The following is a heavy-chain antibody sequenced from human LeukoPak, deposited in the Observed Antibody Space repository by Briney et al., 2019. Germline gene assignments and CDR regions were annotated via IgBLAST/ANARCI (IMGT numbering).Heavy chain of an antibody. Sequence: SESLSLTCAVYGGAFSGYYWSCIRHRPGEGLEWIGEINHSGRTNYNPSLNSRLTISVDPPKNQFSLKLSSVTAADTAVYYCARRGPYGSGWFDYWGQGTLVTVPS. CDR3: ARRGPYGSGWFDY. CDR2: INHSGRT. CDR1: GGAFSGYY. J-gene: IGHJ4*02. V-gene: IGHV4-34*01. D-gene: IGHD6-19*01.